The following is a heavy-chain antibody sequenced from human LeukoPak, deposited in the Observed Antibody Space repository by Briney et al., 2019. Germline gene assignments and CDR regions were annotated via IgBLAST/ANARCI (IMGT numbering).Heavy chain of an antibody. J-gene: IGHJ5*02. CDR3: ARDQRAYCSTTSCKYDWYDP. CDR1: GFTFSIAS. Sequence: GGSLRLSCAASGFTFSIASMNWVCKAPGKGLGRRSYFCGSSGTIYYADSVKGRFTISRDNVKNSLYLQMNSLRDEDTAVYYYARDQRAYCSTTSCKYDWYDPWSRGTLVTVSS. D-gene: IGHD2-2*01. CDR2: FCGSSGTI. V-gene: IGHV3-48*02.